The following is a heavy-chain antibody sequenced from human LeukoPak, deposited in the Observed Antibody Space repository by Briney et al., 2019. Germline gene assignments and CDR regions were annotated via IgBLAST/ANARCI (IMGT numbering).Heavy chain of an antibody. D-gene: IGHD3-10*01. CDR1: GFTFSTYN. J-gene: IGHJ3*02. V-gene: IGHV3-21*01. CDR3: ARDGGFGFLAAFDI. CDR2: ISTGGSYI. Sequence: GGSLRLSCAASGFTFSTYNMNWVRQAPGKGLEWVSSISTGGSYIYYADSVKGRFTISRDNAKNSLYLQMNSLRDEDAALYYCARDGGFGFLAAFDIWGQGTMVTVSS.